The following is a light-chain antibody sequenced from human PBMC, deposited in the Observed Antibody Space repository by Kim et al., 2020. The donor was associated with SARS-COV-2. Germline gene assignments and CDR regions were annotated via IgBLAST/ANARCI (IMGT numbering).Light chain of an antibody. CDR2: EVN. V-gene: IGLV2-8*01. Sequence: QSVPISCPGTSSDVGGYVLVSWYQQRPGKAPKRMIYEVNKRPSGVPDRFSGSKSGNRASLTVSGLQVEDEADYYCASHAGTNNLWVFGGGTKLTVL. CDR1: SSDVGGYVL. J-gene: IGLJ3*02. CDR3: ASHAGTNNLWV.